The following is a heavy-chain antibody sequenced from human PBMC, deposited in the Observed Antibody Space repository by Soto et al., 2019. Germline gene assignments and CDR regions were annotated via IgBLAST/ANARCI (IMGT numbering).Heavy chain of an antibody. CDR2: IKQDGGEK. Sequence: VGSLRLSCAASGFTFSSYWMSWVRQAPGKGLEWVANIKQDGGEKYYVDSVKGRFTISRDNAKNSLYLQMNSLRAEDTAVYYCAREGCSSTSCYWFDPWGQGTLVTVSS. CDR1: GFTFSSYW. D-gene: IGHD2-2*01. V-gene: IGHV3-7*01. J-gene: IGHJ5*02. CDR3: AREGCSSTSCYWFDP.